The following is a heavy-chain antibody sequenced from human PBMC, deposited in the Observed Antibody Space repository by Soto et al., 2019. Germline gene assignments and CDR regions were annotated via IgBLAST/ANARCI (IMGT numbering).Heavy chain of an antibody. CDR2: ISYDGSNK. D-gene: IGHD3-22*01. Sequence: QVQLVESGGGVVQPGRSLRLSCAASGFTFSSYAMHWVRQAPGKGLEWVAVISYDGSNKYYADSVKGRFTISRDNSKNTLYLQMNSLRAEDTAVYYCARESIVVVITYYFDYWGQGTLVTVSS. CDR1: GFTFSSYA. CDR3: ARESIVVVITYYFDY. V-gene: IGHV3-30-3*01. J-gene: IGHJ4*02.